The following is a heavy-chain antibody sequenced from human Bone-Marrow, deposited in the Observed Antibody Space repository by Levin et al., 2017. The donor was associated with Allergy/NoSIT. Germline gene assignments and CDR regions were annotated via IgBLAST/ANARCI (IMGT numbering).Heavy chain of an antibody. V-gene: IGHV4-59*03. CDR2: VFYAGTT. CDR1: GGSITGYY. CDR3: ARINALSRRAMDF. J-gene: IGHJ4*02. D-gene: IGHD3-16*01. Sequence: SETLSLTCTVSGGSITGYYWSWIRQAPGKGLEYIGFVFYAGTTDYNPSLNGRVTISVDTPRNQFSLRLTSVTAADTAVYYCARINALSRRAMDFWGQGTLVRVSS.